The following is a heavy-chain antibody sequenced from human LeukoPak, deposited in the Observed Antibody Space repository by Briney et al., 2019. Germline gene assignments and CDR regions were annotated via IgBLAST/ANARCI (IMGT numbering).Heavy chain of an antibody. CDR3: ARGSTYYYYYYMDV. J-gene: IGHJ6*03. Sequence: EAAVKVSCTASGGTFSSYAISWVRPAPGQGLEWMGGIIPIFGTANYAQKFQGRVTITTDESTRTAYIDLSSLTSEDKAVYYCARGSTYYYYYYMDVWGKGTTVTVSS. V-gene: IGHV1-69*05. CDR2: IIPIFGTA. CDR1: GGTFSSYA.